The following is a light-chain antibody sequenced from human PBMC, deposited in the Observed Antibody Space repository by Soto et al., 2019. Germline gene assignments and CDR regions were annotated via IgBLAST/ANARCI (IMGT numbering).Light chain of an antibody. CDR1: ESVTNY. CDR3: QQYGNSPWT. V-gene: IGKV3-20*01. J-gene: IGKJ1*01. CDR2: GAS. Sequence: EIVLTQSPGTLSLSPGERATLSCRASESVTNYVAWYQQKPGQAPRLLMYGASNRATGVPDRFSGSGFGADFSLAISRLEPEDFAVYYCQQYGNSPWTFGQGTKVEVK.